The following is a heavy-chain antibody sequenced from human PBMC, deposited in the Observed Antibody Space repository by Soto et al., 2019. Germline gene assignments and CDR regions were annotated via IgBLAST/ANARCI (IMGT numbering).Heavy chain of an antibody. Sequence: GGSLRLSCAASGFTFDDYTMHWVRQAPGKGLEWVSLISWDGGSTYYADSVKGRFTISRDNSKNSLYLQMNSLRTEDTALYYCAKDMQGVESSSWSDAFDIWGQGTMVTVSS. D-gene: IGHD6-13*01. CDR2: ISWDGGST. J-gene: IGHJ3*02. CDR1: GFTFDDYT. CDR3: AKDMQGVESSSWSDAFDI. V-gene: IGHV3-43*01.